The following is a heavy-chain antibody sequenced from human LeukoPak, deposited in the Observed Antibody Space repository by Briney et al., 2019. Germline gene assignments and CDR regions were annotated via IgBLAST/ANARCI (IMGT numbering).Heavy chain of an antibody. V-gene: IGHV1-24*01. Sequence: ASVKVSCKVSGYTHTELSMHWVRQAPGKGLEWMGGFDPEDGETIYAQKFQGRVTMTEDTSTDTAYMELSSLRSEDTAVYYCATRLLLSNWFDPWGQGTLVTVSS. J-gene: IGHJ5*02. CDR3: ATRLLLSNWFDP. CDR2: FDPEDGET. CDR1: GYTHTELS. D-gene: IGHD1-26*01.